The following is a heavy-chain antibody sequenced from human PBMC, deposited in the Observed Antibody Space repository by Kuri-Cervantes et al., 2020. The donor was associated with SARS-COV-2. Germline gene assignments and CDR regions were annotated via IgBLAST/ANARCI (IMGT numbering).Heavy chain of an antibody. J-gene: IGHJ5*02. CDR3: AREPEGYCSGGSCYSRRGNWFDP. D-gene: IGHD2-15*01. CDR1: GGSISSYY. Sequence: SETLSLICTVSGGSISSYYWSWIRQPAGKGLEWIGRIYTSGSTNYNPSLKSRVTMSVDTSKNQFSLKLSSVTAADTAVYYCAREPEGYCSGGSCYSRRGNWFDPWGQGTLVTVSS. V-gene: IGHV4-4*07. CDR2: IYTSGST.